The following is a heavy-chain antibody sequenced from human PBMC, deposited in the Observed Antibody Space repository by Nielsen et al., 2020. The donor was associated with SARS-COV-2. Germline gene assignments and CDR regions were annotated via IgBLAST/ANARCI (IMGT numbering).Heavy chain of an antibody. Sequence: ESLKISCAASGFPFSDFYMSWIRQAPGKGLEWIAEIYHTGATNYHPSLKSRITISTDKSKNHFSLNLNSVTAADTAVYYCARRAGTNWFDPWGQGTLVTVSS. V-gene: IGHV4-34*01. CDR2: IYHTGAT. D-gene: IGHD6-19*01. CDR1: GFPFSDFY. CDR3: ARRAGTNWFDP. J-gene: IGHJ5*02.